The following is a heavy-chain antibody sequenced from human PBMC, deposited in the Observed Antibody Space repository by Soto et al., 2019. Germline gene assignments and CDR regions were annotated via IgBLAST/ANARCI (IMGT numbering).Heavy chain of an antibody. V-gene: IGHV3-33*01. CDR2: IWYEGLNI. J-gene: IGHJ3*02. CDR3: ARAGPYCGSDCYPWAFDI. CDR1: GFTFSTYG. D-gene: IGHD2-21*02. Sequence: QVQLVESGGGVVQAGTSLRLSCAASGFTFSTYGMHWVRQTPGKGLEWVAIIWYEGLNIYYADSVKGRFTISRDDSKNTVYLEMNSLRPGDTAVYYCARAGPYCGSDCYPWAFDIWGHGTVVTVSS.